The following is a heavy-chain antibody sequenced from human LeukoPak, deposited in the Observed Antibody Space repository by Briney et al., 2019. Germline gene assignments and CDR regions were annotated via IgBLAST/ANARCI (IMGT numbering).Heavy chain of an antibody. D-gene: IGHD6-19*01. J-gene: IGHJ4*02. V-gene: IGHV1-18*01. CDR2: ISTYNGDT. CDR1: GYTFIKYG. Sequence: ASVKVSCKASGYTFIKYGISWVRQAPGQRLEWMGWISTYNGDTHYAQKFQGRVTMTTDTSTSTAYMELRSLKSDDTAVYYCARDPISSTGRHEIFDYWGQGTLVPVSS. CDR3: ARDPISSTGRHEIFDY.